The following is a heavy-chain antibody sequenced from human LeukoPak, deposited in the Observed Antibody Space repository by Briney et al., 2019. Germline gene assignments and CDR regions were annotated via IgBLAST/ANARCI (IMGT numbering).Heavy chain of an antibody. D-gene: IGHD6-13*01. Sequence: GGSLRLSCAASGFTFSSYGMHWVRQAPGKGLEWVAVISYDGSNKYYADSVKGRFTISRDNSKNTLYLQMNSLRAEDTAVYYCAKGLHSSSWNDAFDIWGQGTTVTVSS. CDR3: AKGLHSSSWNDAFDI. CDR1: GFTFSSYG. V-gene: IGHV3-30*18. CDR2: ISYDGSNK. J-gene: IGHJ3*02.